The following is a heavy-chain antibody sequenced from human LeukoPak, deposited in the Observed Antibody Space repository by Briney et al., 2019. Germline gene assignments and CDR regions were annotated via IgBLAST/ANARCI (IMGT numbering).Heavy chain of an antibody. J-gene: IGHJ4*02. CDR1: GYTFTGYY. CDR2: IHPNSGGT. CDR3: ARGDLTSIAARISFDY. D-gene: IGHD6-6*01. Sequence: ASVKVSCKASGYTFTGYYMHWVRQAPGQGREWMGRIHPNSGGTNYAQKFQGRVTRTRDTSISTAYMELSRLRSDDTAVYYCARGDLTSIAARISFDYWGQGTLVTVSS. V-gene: IGHV1-2*06.